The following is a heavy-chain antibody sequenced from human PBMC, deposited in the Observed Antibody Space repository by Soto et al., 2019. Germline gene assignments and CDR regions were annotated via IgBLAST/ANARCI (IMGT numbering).Heavy chain of an antibody. V-gene: IGHV3-30-3*01. CDR2: ISYDGSNK. J-gene: IGHJ5*02. Sequence: QVQLVESGGGVVQPGRSLRLSCAASGFTFSSYAMHWVRQAPGKGLEWVAVISYDGSNKYYADSVKGRFTISRDNSKNTLYLQMNSLRAEDTAVYYCARGYDYGGKDWFDPWGQGPLVTVSS. CDR1: GFTFSSYA. CDR3: ARGYDYGGKDWFDP. D-gene: IGHD4-17*01.